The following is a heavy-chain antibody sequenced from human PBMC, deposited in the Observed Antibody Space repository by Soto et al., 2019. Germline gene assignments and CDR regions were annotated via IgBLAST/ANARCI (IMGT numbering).Heavy chain of an antibody. V-gene: IGHV3-23*01. CDR3: AKDQGTSSGWYRDNHFDY. CDR2: ISGSGGST. CDR1: GFTFSSYA. J-gene: IGHJ4*02. D-gene: IGHD6-19*01. Sequence: PGGSLRLSCAASGFTFSSYAMSWVRQAPGKGLEWVSAISGSGGSTYYADSVKGRLTISRDNSKNTLYLQMNSLRAEDTAVYYCAKDQGTSSGWYRDNHFDYWGQGTLVTVSS.